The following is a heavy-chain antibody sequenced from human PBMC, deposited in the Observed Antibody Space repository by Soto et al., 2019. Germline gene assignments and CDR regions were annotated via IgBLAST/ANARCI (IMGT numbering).Heavy chain of an antibody. CDR3: ASTDYYDSSGYYWEDAFDI. D-gene: IGHD3-22*01. CDR1: GGTFSSYA. CDR2: IIPIFGTA. J-gene: IGHJ3*02. V-gene: IGHV1-69*13. Sequence: SVKVSCKASGGTFSSYAISWVRQAPGQGLEWMGGIIPIFGTANYAQKFQGRVTITADESTSTAYMELSSLRSEDTAVYYCASTDYYDSSGYYWEDAFDIWGQGTMVTVSS.